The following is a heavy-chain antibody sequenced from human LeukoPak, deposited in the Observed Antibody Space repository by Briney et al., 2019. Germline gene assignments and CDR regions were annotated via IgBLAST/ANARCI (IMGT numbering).Heavy chain of an antibody. D-gene: IGHD5-24*01. Sequence: GGSLRLSCAASGFTFNTYAMSWVRQAPGKGLEWVANIKQDGSKKSYVDSVKGRFTIPRDNAKNSLYLQMNSLRAEDTAIYYCTRVGYIDEGIDYWGQGTLVTVSS. V-gene: IGHV3-7*04. CDR2: IKQDGSKK. CDR1: GFTFNTYA. CDR3: TRVGYIDEGIDY. J-gene: IGHJ4*02.